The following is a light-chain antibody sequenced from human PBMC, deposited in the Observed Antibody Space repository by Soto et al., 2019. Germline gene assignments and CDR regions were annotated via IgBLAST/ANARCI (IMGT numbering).Light chain of an antibody. CDR3: CSYSSDSTFV. V-gene: IGLV2-8*01. CDR2: EVT. Sequence: QSALTQPPSASGSPGQSVTISCTGTSSDVGGYNYVSWYQQHPGKAPKLMIYEVTQRPSGVPNRFSGSKSGNTASLTVSGLQAEDEADYYCCSYSSDSTFVLGGGTKLTVL. CDR1: SSDVGGYNY. J-gene: IGLJ2*01.